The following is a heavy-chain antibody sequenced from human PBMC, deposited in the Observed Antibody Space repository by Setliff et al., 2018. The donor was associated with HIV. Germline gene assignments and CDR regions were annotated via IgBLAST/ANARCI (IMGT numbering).Heavy chain of an antibody. Sequence: GESLKISCSTSGFIFNNFWMHWVRQAPGKGLVWVSCISGSGTTTKYADFVKGRFTISRDNAKSTLYLQMNSLRVEDTAVYYCLRAAESEWGQGTLVTVSS. CDR1: GFIFNNFW. V-gene: IGHV3-74*01. CDR2: ISGSGTTT. J-gene: IGHJ4*02. CDR3: LRAAESE. D-gene: IGHD3-10*01.